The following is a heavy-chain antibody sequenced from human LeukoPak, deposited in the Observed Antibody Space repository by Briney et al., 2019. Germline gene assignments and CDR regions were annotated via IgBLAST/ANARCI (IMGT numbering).Heavy chain of an antibody. CDR2: ISSSGGTI. J-gene: IGHJ4*02. CDR3: ARVLAAAGSPY. V-gene: IGHV3-48*03. Sequence: GGSLRLSCAASGFTFSSYEMNWVRQAPGKGLEWVSYISSSGGTIYYADSVKGRFTISRDNVKNSLYLQMNSLRAEDTAVYYCARVLAAAGSPYWGQGTLVTVSS. CDR1: GFTFSSYE. D-gene: IGHD6-13*01.